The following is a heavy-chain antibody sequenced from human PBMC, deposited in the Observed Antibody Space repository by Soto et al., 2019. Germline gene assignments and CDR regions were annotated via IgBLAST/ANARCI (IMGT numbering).Heavy chain of an antibody. D-gene: IGHD1-26*01. J-gene: IGHJ4*02. Sequence: PSATLPLTCAGYGGTFSGYYWSWFRQPPGKGLEWIGEINHSGSTNYNPSLKSRVTISVDTSKNQFSLKLSSVTAADTAVYYCARVRRSYWFDDWAQGTLVTVSS. CDR2: INHSGST. V-gene: IGHV4-34*01. CDR3: ARVRRSYWFDD. CDR1: GGTFSGYY.